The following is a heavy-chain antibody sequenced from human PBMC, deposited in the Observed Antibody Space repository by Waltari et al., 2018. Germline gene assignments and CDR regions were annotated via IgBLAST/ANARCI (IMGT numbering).Heavy chain of an antibody. D-gene: IGHD1-20*01. J-gene: IGHJ4*02. CDR1: GYTFTSYY. Sequence: QVQLVQSGAEVKKPGASVKVSCKASGYTFTSYYMHWVRQAPGQGLEWMGIINPSGGTTSYAQKFQSRVTMTRDTSTSTVFMELSSLRSEDTAVYYCARSGITGISYYFDYWGQGTLVTVSS. V-gene: IGHV1-46*01. CDR2: INPSGGTT. CDR3: ARSGITGISYYFDY.